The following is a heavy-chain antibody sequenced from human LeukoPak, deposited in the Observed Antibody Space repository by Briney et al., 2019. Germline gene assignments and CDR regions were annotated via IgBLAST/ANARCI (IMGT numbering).Heavy chain of an antibody. V-gene: IGHV4-34*01. CDR1: GGSFSGYY. J-gene: IGHJ4*02. D-gene: IGHD2-15*01. CDR3: ASQYCSGGSCLFDY. Sequence: ASETLSLTCAVYGGSFSGYYWSWIRQPPGKGLEWIGEINHSGSTNYNPSLKSRVTISVDTSKNQFSLKLSSVTAADTAVYYCASQYCSGGSCLFDYWGQGTLVTVSS. CDR2: INHSGST.